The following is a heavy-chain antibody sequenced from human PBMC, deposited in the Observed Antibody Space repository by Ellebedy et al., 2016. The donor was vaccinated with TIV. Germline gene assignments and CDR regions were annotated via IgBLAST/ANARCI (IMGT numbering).Heavy chain of an antibody. Sequence: SETLSLXXTVSGDSIRGYYWSWIRQPPGKRLEWIGFIHYSGRTNGNPSLRGRATISLDTTESQFSLKLTSVTAADTAVYYCSRHQYGDSKPPYYFDSWGQGILVTVSS. J-gene: IGHJ4*02. CDR2: IHYSGRT. V-gene: IGHV4-59*01. CDR1: GDSIRGYY. D-gene: IGHD4-17*01. CDR3: SRHQYGDSKPPYYFDS.